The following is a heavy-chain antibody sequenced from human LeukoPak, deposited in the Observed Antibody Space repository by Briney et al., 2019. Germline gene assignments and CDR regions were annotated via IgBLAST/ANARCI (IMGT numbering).Heavy chain of an antibody. J-gene: IGHJ4*02. V-gene: IGHV3-30*18. D-gene: IGHD1-20*01. CDR3: AKGGGGDNWSEGPDY. CDR2: ISFDGSNK. Sequence: PGRSLRPSCAASGFTLGSSGTQWVRQAPGKGLGWVAVISFDGSNKYYADSVKGRFTISRNNSKNTLYLKMNSLIAEDTAVDSGAKGGGGDNWSEGPDYWGQGTLVTVSS. CDR1: GFTLGSSG.